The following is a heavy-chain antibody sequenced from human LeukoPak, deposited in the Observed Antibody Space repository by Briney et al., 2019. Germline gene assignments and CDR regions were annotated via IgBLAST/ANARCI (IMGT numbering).Heavy chain of an antibody. CDR3: ARDPIAVAGTHFDY. D-gene: IGHD6-19*01. J-gene: IGHJ4*02. CDR2: ISSSSIYI. V-gene: IGHV3-21*01. Sequence: PGGSLTLSCAASGFTFSRHTMNWVRQPPGKGLEWVSSISSSSIYIYYADSVKGRFTISRDNAKNSLYLQMNSLRAEDTAVYYCARDPIAVAGTHFDYWGQGTLVTVSS. CDR1: GFTFSRHT.